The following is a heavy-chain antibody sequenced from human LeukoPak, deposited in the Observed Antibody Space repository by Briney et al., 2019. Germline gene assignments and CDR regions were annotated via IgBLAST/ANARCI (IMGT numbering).Heavy chain of an antibody. CDR1: GFTFSSYA. CDR3: AKGTLGYCTNGVCYPFDY. D-gene: IGHD2-8*01. Sequence: GGSLRLSCAASGFTFSSYAMSWVRQAPGKGLEWVSVISGSGGSTYYADSVKGRFTISRDNSKNTLYLQMNSLRVEDTAVYYCAKGTLGYCTNGVCYPFDYWGQGTLVTVSS. J-gene: IGHJ4*02. V-gene: IGHV3-23*01. CDR2: ISGSGGST.